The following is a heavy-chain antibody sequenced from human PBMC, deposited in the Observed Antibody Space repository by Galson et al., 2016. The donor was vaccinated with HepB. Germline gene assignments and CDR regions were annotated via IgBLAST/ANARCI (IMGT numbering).Heavy chain of an antibody. CDR1: GFTFRIFP. CDR3: ARGGGYGLFNWFDS. CDR2: ISYDAINK. J-gene: IGHJ5*01. D-gene: IGHD5-18*01. Sequence: SLRLSCAASGFTFRIFPMHWVRQAPGEGLEWLTVISYDAINKHYADSVKGRFTISRDDSKNTLYLQMNGLRPEDTAVYYCARGGGYGLFNWFDSWGQGTLVIVSS. V-gene: IGHV3-30*04.